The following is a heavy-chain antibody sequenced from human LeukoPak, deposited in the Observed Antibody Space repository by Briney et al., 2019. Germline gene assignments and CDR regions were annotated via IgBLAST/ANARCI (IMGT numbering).Heavy chain of an antibody. CDR2: IFYSGST. J-gene: IGHJ3*02. D-gene: IGHD5-12*01. CDR1: GGSISSYY. Sequence: PSQRLSLTCTVSGGSISSYYWSWIRQPPGKGLEWIGYIFYSGSTNYNPSLKSRVTISVDTSKNQFSLKLSSVTAADTAVYYCARACPINVPLRGGCEADAFDIWGQGTMVSVSS. CDR3: ARACPINVPLRGGCEADAFDI. V-gene: IGHV4-59*01.